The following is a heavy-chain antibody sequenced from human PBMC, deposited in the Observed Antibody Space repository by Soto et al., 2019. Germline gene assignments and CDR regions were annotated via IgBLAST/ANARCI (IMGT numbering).Heavy chain of an antibody. D-gene: IGHD5-12*01. CDR1: GYTLTNYG. J-gene: IGHJ3*02. V-gene: IGHV1-18*04. Sequence: ASVKVSCKASGYTLTNYGVTWVRQALGQGLEWLGRVTPYKADTNSAQNLQGRVTMATDTSTNTAYLELRSLRSDDTAVYFCATDGPSNSGNLYAFDIWGQGTMVTVSS. CDR2: VTPYKADT. CDR3: ATDGPSNSGNLYAFDI.